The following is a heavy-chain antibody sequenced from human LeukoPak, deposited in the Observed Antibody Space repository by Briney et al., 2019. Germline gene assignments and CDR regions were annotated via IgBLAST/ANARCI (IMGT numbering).Heavy chain of an antibody. CDR2: INTKTGNP. CDR1: GYTFTGHA. D-gene: IGHD6-19*01. J-gene: IGHJ4*02. CDR3: AKGGWVAVTGMDS. V-gene: IGHV7-4-1*02. Sequence: ASVKVSCKASGYTFTGHAMNWVRQAPGQGPEWMGYINTKTGNPTYAQGFTGRFVFSLDTSVSTAYLQISSLKPEDTGVYYCAKGGWVAVTGMDSWGQGTLITVSS.